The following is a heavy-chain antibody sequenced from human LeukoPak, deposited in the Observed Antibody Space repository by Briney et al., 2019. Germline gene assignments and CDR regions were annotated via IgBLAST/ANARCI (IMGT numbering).Heavy chain of an antibody. J-gene: IGHJ4*02. D-gene: IGHD3-16*01. CDR2: IKEDGSDE. CDR3: ARGGGRFDY. V-gene: IGHV3-7*05. CDR1: GLTFSGYW. Sequence: GGSLRLSCAASGLTFSGYWMSWVRQAPGKGLEWVANIKEDGSDEYYVDSVKGRFTISRDNAKNSLYLQMSSLRAEDTAVYYCARGGGRFDYWGQGTLVTVSS.